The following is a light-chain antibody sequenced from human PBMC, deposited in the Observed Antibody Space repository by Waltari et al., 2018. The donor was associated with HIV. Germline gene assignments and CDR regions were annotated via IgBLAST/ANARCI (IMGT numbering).Light chain of an antibody. CDR2: DDT. CDR1: NIGSKS. CDR3: QVWDGTSDHSQLVV. V-gene: IGLV3-21*02. J-gene: IGLJ3*02. Sequence: SYLVTLPPSVSVAPGQTASIPCGGKNIGSKSVHWYQQKPGQAPVLVVYDDTDRPSGIPERFSGSNSGNTATLTISKVEAGDEADYYCQVWDGTSDHSQLVVFG.